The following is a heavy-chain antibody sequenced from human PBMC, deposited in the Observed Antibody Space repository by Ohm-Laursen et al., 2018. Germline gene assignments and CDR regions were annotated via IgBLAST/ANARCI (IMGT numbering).Heavy chain of an antibody. CDR2: IYYSGST. CDR1: GGSISSGGYY. J-gene: IGHJ4*02. D-gene: IGHD2-2*01. CDR3: ARLTDTRRAFDS. Sequence: SQTLSLTCTVSGGSISSGGYYWSWIRQHPGKGLEWIGYIYYSGSTYYNPSLKSRVTISVDTSKNQLSLRLSSVTAADTAVYYCARLTDTRRAFDSWGQGTLVTVSS. V-gene: IGHV4-31*03.